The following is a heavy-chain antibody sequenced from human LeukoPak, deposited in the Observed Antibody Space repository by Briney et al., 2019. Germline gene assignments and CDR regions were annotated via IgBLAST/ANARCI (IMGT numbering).Heavy chain of an antibody. D-gene: IGHD4-17*01. J-gene: IGHJ4*02. CDR1: GGTFSSYA. CDR3: ARDRGPNYGDPFGY. CDR2: IIPILGIA. Sequence: SVKVSCKASGGTFSSYAISWVRQAPGQGLEWMERIIPILGIANYAQKFQGRVTITADKSTSTAYMELSSLRSEDTAVYYCARDRGPNYGDPFGYWGQGTLVTVSS. V-gene: IGHV1-69*04.